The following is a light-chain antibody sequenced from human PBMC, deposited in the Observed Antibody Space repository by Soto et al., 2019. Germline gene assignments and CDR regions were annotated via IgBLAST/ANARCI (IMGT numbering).Light chain of an antibody. CDR1: QSVSSN. CDR3: QQYNNSPQT. V-gene: IGKV3-15*01. Sequence: EIVMTQSPATLSVSPGERATLSCRASQSVSSNLAWYQQKPGQAPRLLIYGASTRATGIPARLSGSASGTEFTLTVSSLQSEDFAVYYCQQYNNSPQTFGQGTKVEIK. CDR2: GAS. J-gene: IGKJ1*01.